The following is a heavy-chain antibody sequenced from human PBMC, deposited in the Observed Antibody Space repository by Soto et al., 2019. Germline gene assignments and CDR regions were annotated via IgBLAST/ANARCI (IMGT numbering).Heavy chain of an antibody. D-gene: IGHD2-21*02. V-gene: IGHV1-18*01. Sequence: ASGKVSCKVSGGTFRTYCIYWVRQAPGQGLEWMGGISAYNGMTNDAQKFQGRVTMTADKSMSTAYMELSSLRSEDTAVYYCARSIVVVTALDYWGQGTLVTVS. CDR2: ISAYNGMT. CDR1: GGTFRTYC. CDR3: ARSIVVVTALDY. J-gene: IGHJ4*02.